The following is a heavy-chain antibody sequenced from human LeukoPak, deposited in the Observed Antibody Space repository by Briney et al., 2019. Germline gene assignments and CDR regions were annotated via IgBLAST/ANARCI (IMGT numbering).Heavy chain of an antibody. Sequence: GGSLRLSCVASGXTFDDYAMHWVRQAPGKGLEWVSLISGDGGSTYYADSVKGRSTISRDNSKNSLYLQMNSLRTEDTALYYCAKDPSIYSSSWPEYFQHWGQGTLVTVSS. J-gene: IGHJ1*01. CDR1: GXTFDDYA. V-gene: IGHV3-43*02. CDR3: AKDPSIYSSSWPEYFQH. D-gene: IGHD6-13*01. CDR2: ISGDGGST.